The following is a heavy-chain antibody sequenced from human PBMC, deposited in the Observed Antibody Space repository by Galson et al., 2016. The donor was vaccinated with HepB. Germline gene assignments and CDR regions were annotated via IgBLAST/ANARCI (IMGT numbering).Heavy chain of an antibody. CDR1: GFTFNDYY. V-gene: IGHV3-11*01. CDR2: ISSSYNTI. J-gene: IGHJ4*02. Sequence: SLRLSCAASGFTFNDYYMSWIRQAPGKGLEWISFISSSYNTIKYAKSVKGRFTISRDNAKKSLYLQMNSLRAEDTAFYYCTRETTALTTSSRFYYFDFWGQGTLVTVSS. D-gene: IGHD4-17*01. CDR3: TRETTALTTSSRFYYFDF.